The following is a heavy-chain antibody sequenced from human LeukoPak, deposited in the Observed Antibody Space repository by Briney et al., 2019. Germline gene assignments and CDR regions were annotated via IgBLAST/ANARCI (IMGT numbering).Heavy chain of an antibody. CDR3: ARDEAAAGTDY. V-gene: IGHV3-20*04. J-gene: IGHJ4*02. D-gene: IGHD6-13*01. CDR1: GFTFSNYA. CDR2: INWNGGST. Sequence: GGSLRLSCAASGFTFSNYAVSWVRQAPGKGLEWVSGINWNGGSTAYADSVKGRFTISRDNAKNSLYLQMNSLRAEDTAFYYCARDEAAAGTDYWGQGTLVTVSS.